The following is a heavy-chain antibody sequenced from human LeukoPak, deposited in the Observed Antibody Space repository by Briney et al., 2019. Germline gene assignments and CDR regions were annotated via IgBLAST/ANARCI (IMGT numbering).Heavy chain of an antibody. J-gene: IGHJ4*02. Sequence: GGSLRLSCAASGFTFSSYAMSWVRQAPGKGLEWVSAISGSGGSTYYADSVKGRFTISRDNSKNTLYLQMNSLRAEDTAVYCCAKGHYYDSRGYYYDYWGQGTLVTVSS. CDR2: ISGSGGST. CDR3: AKGHYYDSRGYYYDY. V-gene: IGHV3-23*01. CDR1: GFTFSSYA. D-gene: IGHD3-22*01.